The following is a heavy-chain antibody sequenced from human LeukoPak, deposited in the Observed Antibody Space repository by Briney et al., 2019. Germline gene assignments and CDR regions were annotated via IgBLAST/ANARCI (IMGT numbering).Heavy chain of an antibody. CDR3: ARPVPCSSTSCSDAFDI. Sequence: TSSETLSLTCTVSGASISGYYWTWIRQPPGKGLEWIGEINHSGSTNYSPYLKSRVTISVDTSKNQFSLKLNSVTAADTAVYFCARPVPCSSTSCSDAFDIWGQGTMVTVSS. D-gene: IGHD2-2*01. CDR2: INHSGST. J-gene: IGHJ3*02. V-gene: IGHV4-34*01. CDR1: GASISGYY.